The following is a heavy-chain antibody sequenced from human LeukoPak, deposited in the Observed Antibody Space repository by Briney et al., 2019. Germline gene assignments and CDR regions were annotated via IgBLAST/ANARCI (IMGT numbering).Heavy chain of an antibody. V-gene: IGHV3-30*03. CDR3: ARRYFDY. J-gene: IGHJ4*02. Sequence: PGRSLRLSCAASGFTFSSYGMHWVRQAPGKGLEWVAVISYDGSNKYYADSVKGRFTISRDNSKNTPYLQMNSLRAEDTAVYYCARRYFDYWGQGTLVTVSS. CDR2: ISYDGSNK. CDR1: GFTFSSYG.